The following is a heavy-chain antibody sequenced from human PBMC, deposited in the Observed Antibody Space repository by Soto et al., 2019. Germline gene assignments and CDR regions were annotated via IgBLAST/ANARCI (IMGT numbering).Heavy chain of an antibody. V-gene: IGHV1-46*01. CDR2: INPTGGSR. CDR3: ARDLAAGDY. CDR1: GYTFRNYY. J-gene: IGHJ4*02. D-gene: IGHD2-15*01. Sequence: QVQLVQSGAEVKKPGASVNISCKASGYTFRNYYIHWVRQAPGQGLVWMGIINPTGGSRNYAQRFQGRVTLTMDTSTATVYMELSSLRFEDTAVYYCARDLAAGDYWGQGTLVTVSS.